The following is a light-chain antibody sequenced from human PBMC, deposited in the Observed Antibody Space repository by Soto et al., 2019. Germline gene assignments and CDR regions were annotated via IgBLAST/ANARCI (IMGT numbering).Light chain of an antibody. CDR2: EVN. Sequence: QSALTQPPSASGSPGQSVTISCTGTSSDVGYYKYVAWYQQNPGKAPKLIIYEVNRRPSGVPDRFSGSKSGNTASLTVSGLQTEDEADYYCCSYGDNNYFVLGSGTKVTVL. CDR3: CSYGDNNYFV. CDR1: SSDVGYYKY. V-gene: IGLV2-8*01. J-gene: IGLJ1*01.